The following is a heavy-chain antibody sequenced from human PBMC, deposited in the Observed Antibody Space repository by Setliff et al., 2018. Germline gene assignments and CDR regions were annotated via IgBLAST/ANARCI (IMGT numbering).Heavy chain of an antibody. Sequence: ASVKVSCKASGGTFSSYGISWVRQAPGQGLEWMGGTIPIFGTTDYAQKFRGRVTIITDESTSTAFMQLSSLRSEDTAVYYCVREGVDSRSSTDYRYYMDVWGYGTTVTVSS. D-gene: IGHD3-22*01. CDR2: TIPIFGTT. CDR1: GGTFSSYG. J-gene: IGHJ6*03. V-gene: IGHV1-69*05. CDR3: VREGVDSRSSTDYRYYMDV.